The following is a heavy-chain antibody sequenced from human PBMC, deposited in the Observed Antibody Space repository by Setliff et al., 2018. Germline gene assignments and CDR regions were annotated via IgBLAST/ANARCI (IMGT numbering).Heavy chain of an antibody. D-gene: IGHD3-9*01. CDR1: GGSIGSGDSS. J-gene: IGHJ4*02. CDR3: ARGYGVLTGYYNY. V-gene: IGHV4-30-4*08. CDR2: IYYSGST. Sequence: SETLSLTCTVSGGSIGSGDSSWSWIRQPPGKGLEWIGYIYYSGSTYYNPSLKSRVTISVDTSKNQFSLKLSSVTAADTAVYYCARGYGVLTGYYNYWGQGTLVTVSS.